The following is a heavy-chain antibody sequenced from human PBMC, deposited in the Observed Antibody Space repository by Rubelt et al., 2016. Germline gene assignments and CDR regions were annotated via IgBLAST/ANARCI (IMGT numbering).Heavy chain of an antibody. J-gene: IGHJ5*02. CDR1: GYTFTSYG. Sequence: QVQLVQSGAEVKKPGASVKVSCKASGYTFTSYGISWVRQAPGQGLEWMGWISAYNGNTNYAKKLQGRVTMTTDTSTSTGYMELRSLRSDDTAVYYCARDKEWLATRGFQNWFDPWGQGTLVTVSS. V-gene: IGHV1-18*01. D-gene: IGHD6-19*01. CDR3: ARDKEWLATRGFQNWFDP. CDR2: ISAYNGNT.